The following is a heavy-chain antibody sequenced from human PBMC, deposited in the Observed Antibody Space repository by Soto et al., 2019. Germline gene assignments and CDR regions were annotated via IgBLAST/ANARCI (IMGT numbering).Heavy chain of an antibody. Sequence: SETLSLTCTVSGGSISSGGYYWSWIRQHPGKGLEWIGYIYYSGSTYYNPSLKSRVTISVDTSKNQFSLKLSSVTAADTAVYYCARGDSINYDYIWGSYRSTGPPIAFDIWGQGTMVTVSS. J-gene: IGHJ3*02. D-gene: IGHD3-16*02. CDR1: GGSISSGGYY. CDR2: IYYSGST. CDR3: ARGDSINYDYIWGSYRSTGPPIAFDI. V-gene: IGHV4-31*03.